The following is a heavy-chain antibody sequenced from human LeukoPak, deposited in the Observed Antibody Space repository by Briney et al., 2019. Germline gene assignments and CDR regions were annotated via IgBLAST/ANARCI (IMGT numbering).Heavy chain of an antibody. CDR3: VKSREASIWYSLGDY. Sequence: GGSLRLSCAASGFTFSSYSMNWVRQAPGKGLEWVSSISSSSSYIYYADSVKGRFTILRDNSKNTVFLEMNTLRADDTALYHCVKSREASIWYSLGDYWGQGSLVTVS. V-gene: IGHV3-21*04. J-gene: IGHJ4*02. D-gene: IGHD2-21*02. CDR2: ISSSSSYI. CDR1: GFTFSSYS.